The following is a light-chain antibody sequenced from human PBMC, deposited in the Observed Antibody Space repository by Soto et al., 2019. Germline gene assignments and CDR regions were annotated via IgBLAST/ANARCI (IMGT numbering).Light chain of an antibody. J-gene: IGKJ4*01. CDR3: HQYGSSSLA. CDR1: QSVSSSY. Sequence: EIVLTQSPGTLSLSPGERATLSCRASQSVSSSYLAWYQQKPGQAPRLLIYGASSRATGIPARFSGSGSGTDFTLTITRLEPEDLAVYYCHQYGSSSLAFGGGTKVEIK. V-gene: IGKV3-20*01. CDR2: GAS.